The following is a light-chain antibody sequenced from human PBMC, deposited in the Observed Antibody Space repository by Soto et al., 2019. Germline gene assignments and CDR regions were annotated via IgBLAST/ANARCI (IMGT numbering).Light chain of an antibody. V-gene: IGKV3-20*01. J-gene: IGKJ2*01. CDR1: QSLRSSY. CDR2: GAS. CDR3: QQSYT. Sequence: EVVLTQSPNTLSLSPGERATLSCWASQSLRSSYLAWYQRKPGQAPRLLMFGASRRATGIPDRFNGSGSGTDFILTISRLEPEDVAVYYCQQSYTFGQGTKLEIK.